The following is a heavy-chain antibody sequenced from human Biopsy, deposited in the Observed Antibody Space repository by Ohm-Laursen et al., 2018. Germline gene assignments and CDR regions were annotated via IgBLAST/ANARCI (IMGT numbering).Heavy chain of an antibody. J-gene: IGHJ2*01. CDR1: GGSVSSGGFY. Sequence: TLSLTCPVSGGSVSSGGFYWSWIRQHPGKGLEWIGYIYYSGTTYYNPSLKSLVTISVDTSKNQFSLKLNSVTAADTAAYYCARRPYGGTRYWYFDLWGRGTLVTVSS. V-gene: IGHV4-31*01. CDR3: ARRPYGGTRYWYFDL. D-gene: IGHD4-23*01. CDR2: IYYSGTT.